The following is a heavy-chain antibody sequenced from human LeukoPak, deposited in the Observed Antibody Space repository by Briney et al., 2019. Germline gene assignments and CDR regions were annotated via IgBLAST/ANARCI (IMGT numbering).Heavy chain of an antibody. J-gene: IGHJ4*02. CDR1: GFTFRRYW. CDR3: ARDESVTAPTTFDY. D-gene: IGHD2-21*02. Sequence: PGGSLRLSCAASGFTFRRYWMHWVRQAPGKGPVWVSRINTDGSDTIYADSVKGRFPISRDNAKNTLFLQMNSLRAEDTAVYYGARDESVTAPTTFDYWGQGTLVTVSS. V-gene: IGHV3-74*01. CDR2: INTDGSDT.